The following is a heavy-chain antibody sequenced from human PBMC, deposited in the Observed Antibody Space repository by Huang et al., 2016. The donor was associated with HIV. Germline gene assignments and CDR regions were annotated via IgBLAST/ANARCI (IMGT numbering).Heavy chain of an antibody. Sequence: EVQLMESGGGLVKPGGSLRLSCAASGFVVSNAWMNWVRQAPGKGREWVGHSKGIHDGGPTDYAAPVKGRFTISRDDSKNTLSLQINSLRTDDTAFYYCATDLAAAAAFDIWGQGTMVTVSS. D-gene: IGHD6-25*01. CDR2: SKGIHDGGPT. CDR1: GFVVSNAW. V-gene: IGHV3-15*01. CDR3: ATDLAAAAAFDI. J-gene: IGHJ3*02.